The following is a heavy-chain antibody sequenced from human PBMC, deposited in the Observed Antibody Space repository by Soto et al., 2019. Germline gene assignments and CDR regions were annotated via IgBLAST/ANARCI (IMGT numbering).Heavy chain of an antibody. V-gene: IGHV1-69*13. J-gene: IGHJ4*02. CDR3: GRVVAIPASPDY. CDR2: IVPIVDTA. Sequence: GASVKVSCKTSGGTFSSYAISWVRQAPGQGLEWMGGIVPIVDTATYAQKFQGRVTITADESTSTAYMELSRLRSDDTAVYYWGRVVAIPASPDYWGQGTLVPVSS. D-gene: IGHD2-15*01. CDR1: GGTFSSYA.